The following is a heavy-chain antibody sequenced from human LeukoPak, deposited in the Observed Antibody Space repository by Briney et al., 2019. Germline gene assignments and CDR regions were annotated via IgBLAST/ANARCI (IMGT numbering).Heavy chain of an antibody. CDR3: ARSITSSWYGDFQH. Sequence: SETLSLTCTVSGGSMSGYLWSWIRQPPGKGLEWIGYIYYSGSTNYNPSLKSRVTISVDTSKNQFSLKLSSVTAADTAVYYCARSITSSWYGDFQHWGQGTLVTVSS. J-gene: IGHJ1*01. V-gene: IGHV4-59*01. CDR1: GGSMSGYL. D-gene: IGHD6-13*01. CDR2: IYYSGST.